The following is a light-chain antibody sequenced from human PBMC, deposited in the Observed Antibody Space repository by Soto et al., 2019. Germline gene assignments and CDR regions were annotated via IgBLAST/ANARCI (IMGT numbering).Light chain of an antibody. CDR3: SSFTSSSTVL. V-gene: IGLV2-14*01. J-gene: IGLJ2*01. Sequence: QSALTQPASVSGSLGQSITISCTGTRSDVGGYNYVSWYQHHPGKDPKVVIFEVTKRPSGVSSRFSGYKSGNTASLTVSGLQAEDEGVYYCSSFTSSSTVLFGGGTKLTVL. CDR2: EVT. CDR1: RSDVGGYNY.